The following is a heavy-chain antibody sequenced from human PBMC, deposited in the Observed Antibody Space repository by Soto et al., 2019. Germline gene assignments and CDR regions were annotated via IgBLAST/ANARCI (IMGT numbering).Heavy chain of an antibody. CDR1: GGSISSGGYY. Sequence: QVQLQESGPGLVKPSQTLSLTCTFSGGSISSGGYYWSWIRQHPGKGLEWIGYIYYSGSTYYNPSLKSRVTISVDTSKNQFSLKLSSVTAADTAVYYCARERVYCSSTSCYGFDPWGQGTLVTVSS. CDR3: ARERVYCSSTSCYGFDP. CDR2: IYYSGST. J-gene: IGHJ5*02. V-gene: IGHV4-31*03. D-gene: IGHD2-2*01.